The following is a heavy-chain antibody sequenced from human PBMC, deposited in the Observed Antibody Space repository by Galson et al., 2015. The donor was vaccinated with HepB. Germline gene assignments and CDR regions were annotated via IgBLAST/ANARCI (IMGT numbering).Heavy chain of an antibody. J-gene: IGHJ4*02. V-gene: IGHV3-23*01. CDR2: ISGSGGST. CDR1: GFTFSSYA. Sequence: SLRLSCAASGFTFSSYAMSWVRQAPGKGLEWVSAISGSGGSTYYADSVKGRFTISRDNSKNTLYLQMNSLRAEDTAVYYCAKGTNIVVVVAMLDYWGQGTLVTVSS. CDR3: AKGTNIVVVVAMLDY. D-gene: IGHD2-15*01.